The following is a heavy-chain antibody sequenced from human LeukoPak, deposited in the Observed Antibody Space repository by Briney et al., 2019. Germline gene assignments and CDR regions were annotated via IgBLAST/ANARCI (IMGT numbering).Heavy chain of an antibody. CDR3: ARVDYDILTGYYIYAFDI. CDR1: GFTFSSYE. Sequence: GGSLRLSCAASGFTFSSYEMNWVRQAPGKGLEWVSYISSSGSTRYYADSVKGRFTISRDNAKNSLYLQMNSLRAEDTAVYYCARVDYDILTGYYIYAFDIWGQGTMVTVSS. V-gene: IGHV3-48*03. CDR2: ISSSGSTR. J-gene: IGHJ3*02. D-gene: IGHD3-9*01.